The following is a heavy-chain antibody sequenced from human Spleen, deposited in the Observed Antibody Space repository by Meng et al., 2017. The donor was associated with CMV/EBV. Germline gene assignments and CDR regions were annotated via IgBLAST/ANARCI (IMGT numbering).Heavy chain of an antibody. CDR2: INPNSGGT. CDR3: ARRLVVLPSALPY. Sequence: VKVSCKTSGYAFTDYYLHWVRQAPGQGLEWMGWINPNSGGTDYAQRFQGRVTMTRDTSIRTAYTELSRLRSDDTAVYYCARRLVVLPSALPYWGQGTLVTVSS. CDR1: GYAFTDYY. D-gene: IGHD2-2*01. V-gene: IGHV1-2*02. J-gene: IGHJ4*02.